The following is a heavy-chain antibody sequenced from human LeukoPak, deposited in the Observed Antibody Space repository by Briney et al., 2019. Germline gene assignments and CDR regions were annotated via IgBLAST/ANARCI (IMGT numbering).Heavy chain of an antibody. Sequence: SETLSLTCTVSGGSISSSSYYWGWIRQPPGKGLEWIGYIYYSGSTYYNPSLKSRVTISVDTSKNQFSLKLSSVTAADTAVYYCARGLWGDGYNIDYWGQGTLVTVSS. CDR1: GGSISSSSYY. D-gene: IGHD5-24*01. V-gene: IGHV4-30-4*08. CDR2: IYYSGST. J-gene: IGHJ4*02. CDR3: ARGLWGDGYNIDY.